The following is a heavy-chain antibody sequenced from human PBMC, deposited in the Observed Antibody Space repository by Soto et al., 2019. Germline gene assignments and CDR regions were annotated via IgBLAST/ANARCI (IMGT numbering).Heavy chain of an antibody. CDR2: IYATGTT. CDR3: VRDGTKTLRDWFDP. V-gene: IGHV4-4*07. CDR1: GASISGFY. J-gene: IGHJ5*02. Sequence: XETLSLTCTVSGASISGFYWSWIRKSAGKGLEWIGRIYATGTTDYNPSLKSRVMMSVDTSKKQFSLKLRSVTAADTAVYYCVRDGTKTLRDWFDPWGQGISVTVSS. D-gene: IGHD1-1*01.